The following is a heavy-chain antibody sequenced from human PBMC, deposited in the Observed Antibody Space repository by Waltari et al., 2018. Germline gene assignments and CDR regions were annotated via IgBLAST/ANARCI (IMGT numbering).Heavy chain of an antibody. CDR3: ARGSPRIIMSGVVVGPPGDGVHI. J-gene: IGHJ3*02. CDR1: GGSLSGNF. V-gene: IGHV4-34*01. Sequence: QVQQWGAGLLKPSETLSLTCAVSGGSLSGNFWSWIRQSPGKGLQWIGEINDGGVTNYNPPFKSRVTMSMDTSTNLFSLRLTSVTAADTAVYYCARGSPRIIMSGVVVGPPGDGVHIWGQGTMVTVSS. D-gene: IGHD3-3*02. CDR2: INDGGVT.